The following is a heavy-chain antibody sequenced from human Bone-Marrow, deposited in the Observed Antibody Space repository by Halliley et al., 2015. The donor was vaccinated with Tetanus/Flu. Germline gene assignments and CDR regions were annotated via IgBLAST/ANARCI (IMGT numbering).Heavy chain of an antibody. J-gene: IGHJ3*02. CDR2: IYYSGST. CDR1: GGSISSGGYY. V-gene: IGHV4-31*03. CDR3: ARGHRYGSGSYADM. D-gene: IGHD3-10*01. Sequence: TLSLTCTVSGGSISSGGYYWSWIRQHPGKGLEWIGYIYYSGSTYYNPSLQSRVSISVDTSKNQFSLKLSSVTAADTAVYFCARGHRYGSGSYADMWGRGTMVTVSS.